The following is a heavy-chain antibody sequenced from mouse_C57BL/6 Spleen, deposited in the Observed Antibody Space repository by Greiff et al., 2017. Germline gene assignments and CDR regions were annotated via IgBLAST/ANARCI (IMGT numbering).Heavy chain of an antibody. CDR3: ARDLLSSDY. CDR2: ISDGGSYT. J-gene: IGHJ2*01. CDR1: GFTFSSYA. D-gene: IGHD1-1*01. V-gene: IGHV5-4*01. Sequence: DVHLVESGGGLVKPGGSLKLSCAASGFTFSSYAMSWVRQTPEKRLEWVATISDGGSYTYYPDNVKGRFTISRDNAKTNLYLQMSHLKSEDTAMYYCARDLLSSDYWGQGTTLTVSS.